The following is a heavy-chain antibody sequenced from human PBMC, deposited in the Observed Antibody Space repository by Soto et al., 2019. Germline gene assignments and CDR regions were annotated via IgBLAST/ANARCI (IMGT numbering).Heavy chain of an antibody. CDR1: GHTLINYY. CDR2: IDTSGNGT. Sequence: QVQLVQSGAEVKKPGASVKVSCKTSGHTLINYYMHWVRQAPGQGLDWLGKIDTSGNGTNYAERFQGRITLTSDTSTKTVYVELCSLRSEGTVIYYCATNCYDSIGYLYWGEGTLVTVSS. V-gene: IGHV1-46*01. D-gene: IGHD3-22*01. J-gene: IGHJ4*02. CDR3: ATNCYDSIGYLY.